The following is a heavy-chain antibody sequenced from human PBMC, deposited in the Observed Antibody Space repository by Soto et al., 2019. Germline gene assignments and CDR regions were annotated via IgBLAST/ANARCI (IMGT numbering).Heavy chain of an antibody. CDR3: TRFVRCSDGSCALDF. D-gene: IGHD2-15*01. J-gene: IGHJ4*02. V-gene: IGHV4-59*12. Sequence: PPQTMSLTCTVAGGSISSLHCSWIRQPPRKGLEWMGYIYYTGSTNYNTALKSRVTISVATSKNLFSLKLTSVTAADTAVYYCTRFVRCSDGSCALDFWGKGTLVTVSS. CDR1: GGSISSLH. CDR2: IYYTGST.